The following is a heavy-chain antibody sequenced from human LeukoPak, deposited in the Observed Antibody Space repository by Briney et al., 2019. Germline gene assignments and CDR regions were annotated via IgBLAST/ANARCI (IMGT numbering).Heavy chain of an antibody. D-gene: IGHD6-6*01. V-gene: IGHV3-48*03. CDR3: AKGNIAARQDIMDV. CDR1: GFTFSSYE. CDR2: ISSSGSTK. J-gene: IGHJ6*02. Sequence: PGGSLRLSCAASGFTFSSYEMNWVRQAPGKGLEWVSYISSSGSTKYYADSVKGRFTISRDNSKNTLYLQMNSLRVEDTAVYYCAKGNIAARQDIMDVWGQGTTVTVSS.